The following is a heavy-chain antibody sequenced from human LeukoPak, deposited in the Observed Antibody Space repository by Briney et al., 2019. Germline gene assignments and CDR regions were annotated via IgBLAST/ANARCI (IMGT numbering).Heavy chain of an antibody. D-gene: IGHD6-13*01. J-gene: IGHJ4*02. CDR3: AREGVVGSSWTTDY. Sequence: SETLSLTCTVSGGSISSSNSYWGWIRQPPGQGLEWIGTVFYSGSPYYNPSLKSRVTISMDTSKNQFSLKLSSVTAADTAVYYCAREGVVGSSWTTDYWGQGTLVTVSS. CDR2: VFYSGSP. CDR1: GGSISSSNSY. V-gene: IGHV4-39*07.